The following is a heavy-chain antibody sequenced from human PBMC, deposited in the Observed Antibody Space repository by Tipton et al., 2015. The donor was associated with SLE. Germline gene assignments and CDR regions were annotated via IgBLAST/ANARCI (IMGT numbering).Heavy chain of an antibody. J-gene: IGHJ5*02. V-gene: IGHV3-33*01. CDR1: GFTFSSYG. D-gene: IGHD6-13*01. CDR3: ARDVGIAAANWFDP. Sequence: SLRLSCAASGFTFSSYGMHWVRQAPGKGLEWVAVIWYDGSNKYYADSVKGRFTISRDNSKNTLYLQMNSLRAEDTAVYYCARDVGIAAANWFDPWGQGTLVTVSS. CDR2: IWYDGSNK.